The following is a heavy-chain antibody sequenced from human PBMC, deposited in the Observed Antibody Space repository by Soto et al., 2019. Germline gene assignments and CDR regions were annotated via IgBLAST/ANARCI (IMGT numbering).Heavy chain of an antibody. J-gene: IGHJ4*02. D-gene: IGHD1-1*01. Sequence: EVQLVESGGGLVQPGGSLRLSCGASGFTFSGYNMNWIRQAPGKGLEWVSCIKSDSSGIWYADSVKGRFTMSRDNAKNSLHLQMNSLRDEDTAVYFCARDSNWSSDYWGQGTLVAVSS. V-gene: IGHV3-48*02. CDR1: GFTFSGYN. CDR3: ARDSNWSSDY. CDR2: IKSDSSGI.